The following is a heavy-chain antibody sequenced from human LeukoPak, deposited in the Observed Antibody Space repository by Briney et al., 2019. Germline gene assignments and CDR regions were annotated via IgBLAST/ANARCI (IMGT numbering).Heavy chain of an antibody. CDR3: AKEFCSITTCYGCFDY. CDR2: IYSGGST. Sequence: AGGSLRLSCAASGFTVSSNYMSWVRQAPGKGLEWVSVIYSGGSTYYADSVKGRFTISRDNAKNTLYLQMNSLRAEDTALYYCAKEFCSITTCYGCFDYWGQGSLVTVSS. CDR1: GFTVSSNY. D-gene: IGHD2-2*01. J-gene: IGHJ4*02. V-gene: IGHV3-53*01.